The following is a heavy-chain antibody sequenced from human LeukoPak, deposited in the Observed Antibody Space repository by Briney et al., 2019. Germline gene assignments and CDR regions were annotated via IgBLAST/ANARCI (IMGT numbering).Heavy chain of an antibody. CDR1: GGSISSSSYY. CDR3: ARELQDVFDI. D-gene: IGHD4-11*01. CDR2: IYYSGST. J-gene: IGHJ3*02. Sequence: PSETLSLTCTVSGGSISSSSYYWGWIRQPPGKGLEWIGSIYYSGSTYYNPSLKSRVTISVDTSKNQLSLKLSSVTAADTAFYYCARELQDVFDIWGQGTMVTVSS. V-gene: IGHV4-39*07.